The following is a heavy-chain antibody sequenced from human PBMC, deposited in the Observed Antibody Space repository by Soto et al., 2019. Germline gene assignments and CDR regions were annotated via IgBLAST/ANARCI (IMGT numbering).Heavy chain of an antibody. V-gene: IGHV3-30*18. D-gene: IGHD6-13*01. J-gene: IGHJ4*02. Sequence: GGSLRLSCAASGFTFSSYGMHWVRQAPGKGLEWVAVISYDGSNKYYADSVKGRFTISRDNSKNTLYLQMNSLRAEDTAVYYCAKEYGSCFDYWGQGTLVTVSS. CDR2: ISYDGSNK. CDR3: AKEYGSCFDY. CDR1: GFTFSSYG.